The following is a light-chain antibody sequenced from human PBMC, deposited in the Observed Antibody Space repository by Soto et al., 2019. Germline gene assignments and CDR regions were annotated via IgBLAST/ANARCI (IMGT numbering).Light chain of an antibody. J-gene: IGKJ4*01. V-gene: IGKV1-5*03. CDR1: QSISIW. CDR3: QQYNGYPLT. Sequence: DIQMTQSPSTLSASVGDRVSITCRASQSISIWLAWYQQKPGKAPKVLIYKTSSLESGVPSRFSGSGSETEFTLTISSLQPDDFATYYCQQYNGYPLTFGGGTKVEIK. CDR2: KTS.